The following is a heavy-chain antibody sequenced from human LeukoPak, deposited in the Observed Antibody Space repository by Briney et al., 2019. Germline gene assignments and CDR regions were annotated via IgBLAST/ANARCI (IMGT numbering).Heavy chain of an antibody. CDR1: GYSISSGYY. Sequence: SETLSLTCAVSGYSISSGYYWGWIRQPPGKGLEWIGSIYHSGSTYYNPSLKCRVTISVDTSKNQFSLKLSSVTAADTAVYYCARDIVVVPAAQDYWGQGTLVTVSS. D-gene: IGHD2-2*01. V-gene: IGHV4-38-2*02. J-gene: IGHJ4*02. CDR2: IYHSGST. CDR3: ARDIVVVPAAQDY.